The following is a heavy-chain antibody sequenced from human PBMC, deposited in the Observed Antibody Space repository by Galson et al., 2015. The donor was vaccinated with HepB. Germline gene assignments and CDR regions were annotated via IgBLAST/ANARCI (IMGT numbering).Heavy chain of an antibody. Sequence: QSGAEVKKPGESLKISCKGSGYSFTSYWIGWVRQMPGKGLEWMGIIYPGDSDTRYSPSFQGQVTISADKSISTAYLQWSSLKASDTAMYYCARHGVTMVRGVTPAFDYWGQGTLVTVSS. D-gene: IGHD3-10*01. CDR2: IYPGDSDT. CDR3: ARHGVTMVRGVTPAFDY. CDR1: GYSFTSYW. J-gene: IGHJ4*02. V-gene: IGHV5-51*01.